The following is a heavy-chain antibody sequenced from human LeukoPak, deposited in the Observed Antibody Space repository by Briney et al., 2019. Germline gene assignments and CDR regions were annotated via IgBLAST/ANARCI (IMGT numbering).Heavy chain of an antibody. D-gene: IGHD2-15*01. Sequence: ASVKVSCKVSGYTLTELSMHWVRQAPGKGLEWMGGFDPEDGETIYAQKFQGRVTMTEDTSTDTAYMGLSSLRSEDTAVYYCATHYCSGGSCYGSISTFDYWGQGTLVTVSS. J-gene: IGHJ4*02. CDR3: ATHYCSGGSCYGSISTFDY. V-gene: IGHV1-24*01. CDR1: GYTLTELS. CDR2: FDPEDGET.